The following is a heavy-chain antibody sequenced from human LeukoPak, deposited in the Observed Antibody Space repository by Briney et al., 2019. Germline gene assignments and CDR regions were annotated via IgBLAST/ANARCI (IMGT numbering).Heavy chain of an antibody. CDR3: ARDWGGYSYGGGIYFDY. Sequence: PSETLSLTCTVSGGSISSSSYYWSWIRQPPGKGLEWIGYIYYSGSTNYNPSLKSRVTISVDTSKNQFSLKLSSVTAADTAAYYCARDWGGYSYGGGIYFDYWGQGTLVTVSS. D-gene: IGHD5-18*01. CDR2: IYYSGST. V-gene: IGHV4-61*01. CDR1: GGSISSSSYY. J-gene: IGHJ4*02.